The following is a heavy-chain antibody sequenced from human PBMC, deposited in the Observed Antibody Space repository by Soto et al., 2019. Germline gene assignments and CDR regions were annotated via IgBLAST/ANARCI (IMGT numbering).Heavy chain of an antibody. J-gene: IGHJ4*02. Sequence: QPGGSLRLSCAAPTFIFSTYWMTWVRQAPGKGLEWVANIKRDGSETHYADSVKGRFTISRDNAKNSLYLQMNSLRVEDTAVYYGVGDGNNWNDFDYWGQGTLVTVSS. D-gene: IGHD1-20*01. CDR3: VGDGNNWNDFDY. CDR1: TFIFSTYW. CDR2: IKRDGSET. V-gene: IGHV3-7*01.